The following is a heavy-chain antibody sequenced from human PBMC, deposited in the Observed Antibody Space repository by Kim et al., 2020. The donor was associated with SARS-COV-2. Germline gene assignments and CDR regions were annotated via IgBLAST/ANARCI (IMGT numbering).Heavy chain of an antibody. J-gene: IGHJ2*01. CDR3: ARRTVTHYWYFDL. V-gene: IGHV5-51*01. Sequence: SPSVQGHVNISADSSISTAYLQWSSLKASDTAMYYCARRTVTHYWYFDLWGRGTLVTVSS. D-gene: IGHD4-17*01.